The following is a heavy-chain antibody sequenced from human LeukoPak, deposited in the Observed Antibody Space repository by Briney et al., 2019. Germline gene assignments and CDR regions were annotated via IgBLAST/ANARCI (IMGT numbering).Heavy chain of an antibody. D-gene: IGHD6-19*01. CDR3: AKGDEAVAGKIDY. CDR1: GFTVSSNY. CDR2: ISGSGGST. Sequence: PGGSLRLSCAASGFTVSSNYMSWVRQAPGKGLEWVSAISGSGGSTYYADSVKGRFAISRDNSKNTLYLQMNSLRAEDTAVYYCAKGDEAVAGKIDYWGQGTLVTVSS. J-gene: IGHJ4*02. V-gene: IGHV3-23*01.